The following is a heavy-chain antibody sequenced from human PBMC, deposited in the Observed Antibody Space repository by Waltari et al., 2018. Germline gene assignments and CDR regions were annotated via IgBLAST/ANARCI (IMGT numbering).Heavy chain of an antibody. J-gene: IGHJ6*03. CDR3: AREREGPAAIYYMDV. CDR2: INPNSGGT. CDR1: GHTFTGSY. Sequence: QVQLVQSGAEVKKPGASVKVSCTASGHTFTGSYMHWVRQAPGQGLEWMGRINPNSGGTNYAQKFQGRVTMTRDTSISTAYMELSRLRSDDTAVYYCAREREGPAAIYYMDVWGKGTTVTVSS. D-gene: IGHD2-2*02. V-gene: IGHV1-2*06.